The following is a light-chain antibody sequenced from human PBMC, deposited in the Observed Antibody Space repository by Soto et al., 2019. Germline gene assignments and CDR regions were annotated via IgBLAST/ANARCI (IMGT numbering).Light chain of an antibody. CDR1: QSFPRH. CDR3: QQHGTSPIT. CDR2: DAS. Sequence: EIVLTQSPASLSLSPGERATVSCRASQSFPRHLAWYQQRPGLAPRLLIYDASSRAAGIPDRFSGSGSGTDSTLTISRLEPEDFAVYYCQQHGTSPITFGQGTRLEIK. J-gene: IGKJ5*01. V-gene: IGKV3D-20*01.